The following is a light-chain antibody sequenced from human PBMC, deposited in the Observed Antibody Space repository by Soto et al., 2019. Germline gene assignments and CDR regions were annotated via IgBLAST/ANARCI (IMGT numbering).Light chain of an antibody. CDR3: QSFDNSLSASI. CDR1: GSNIGAGSD. J-gene: IGLJ2*01. CDR2: ANT. Sequence: QSVLTQPPSMSGAPGQRVTISCSGSGSNIGAGSDVHWYQQFPGAAPKVLIYANTNRPSGVPDRFSGSKSGTSAFLAIAGLQAEDEADYYCQSFDNSLSASIFGGGTKVTVL. V-gene: IGLV1-40*01.